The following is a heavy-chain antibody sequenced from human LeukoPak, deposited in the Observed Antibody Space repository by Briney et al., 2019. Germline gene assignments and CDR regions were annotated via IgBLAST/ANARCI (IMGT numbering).Heavy chain of an antibody. V-gene: IGHV4-30-4*08. CDR1: AGSISSGEYY. J-gene: IGHJ4*02. Sequence: PSETLSRTGTVPAGSISSGEYYWSLIRQPQAKGLEWIGYIYYSGSTYYNPSLKSRVTISVDTSKNQFSLNLSSVTAADTAVYYCARTPIYSGYDYHDYWGQGTLVTVSS. D-gene: IGHD5-12*01. CDR2: IYYSGST. CDR3: ARTPIYSGYDYHDY.